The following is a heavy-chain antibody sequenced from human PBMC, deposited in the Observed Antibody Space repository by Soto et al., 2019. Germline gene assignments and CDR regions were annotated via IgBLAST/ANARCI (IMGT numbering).Heavy chain of an antibody. V-gene: IGHV1-69*02. CDR3: ARVLPYCSGGSCMGKTNWFDP. Sequence: GASVKVSCKASGGTFGSYTISWVRQAPGQGLEWMGRIIPILGIAKYAQKFQGRVTNTADKSTSTAYMELSSLRSEDTVVYYCARVLPYCSGGSCMGKTNWFDPWGQGTLVTVSS. D-gene: IGHD2-15*01. CDR1: GGTFGSYT. CDR2: IIPILGIA. J-gene: IGHJ5*02.